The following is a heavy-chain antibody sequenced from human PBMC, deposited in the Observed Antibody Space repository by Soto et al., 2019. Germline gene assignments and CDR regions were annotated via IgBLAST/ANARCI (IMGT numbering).Heavy chain of an antibody. V-gene: IGHV4-59*01. D-gene: IGHD3-10*01. CDR1: GGSITNYY. J-gene: IGHJ4*02. CDR2: IYYSGNT. CDR3: ARISAGIDY. Sequence: KASETLSLTCTVSGGSITNYYWSWIRQPPGKGLEWIGYIYYSGNTNYNPSLKSRITISVDTSKNQFSLNLNSVTAADTGVYYCARISAGIDYWGQGTLVTVSS.